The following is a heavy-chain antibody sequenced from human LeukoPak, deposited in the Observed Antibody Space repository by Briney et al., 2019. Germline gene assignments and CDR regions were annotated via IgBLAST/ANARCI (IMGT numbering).Heavy chain of an antibody. CDR2: XNPSGGST. J-gene: IGHJ4*02. CDR3: ARDTGYSYLRRPTLPDY. V-gene: IGHV1-46*01. Sequence: QXLEXXXXXNPSGGSTSYAQKFQGRVTMTRDTSTSTVYMELSSLRSEDTAVYYCARDTGYSYLRRPTLPDYWGQGTLVTVSS. D-gene: IGHD5-18*01.